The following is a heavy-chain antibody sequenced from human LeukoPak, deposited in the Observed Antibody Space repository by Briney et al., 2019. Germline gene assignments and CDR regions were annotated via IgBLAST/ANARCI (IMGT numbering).Heavy chain of an antibody. CDR3: ARVYSSSSGKNAFDI. Sequence: GGSLRLSCAASGFTFRDYTMNWVRQAPGKGLEWVSAISKSGTYIKYADSVKGRFTVSRDNAKNSLFLQMNSLRAEDTAVYYCARVYSSSSGKNAFDIWGQGTMVTVSS. CDR1: GFTFRDYT. D-gene: IGHD6-6*01. V-gene: IGHV3-21*04. CDR2: ISKSGTYI. J-gene: IGHJ3*02.